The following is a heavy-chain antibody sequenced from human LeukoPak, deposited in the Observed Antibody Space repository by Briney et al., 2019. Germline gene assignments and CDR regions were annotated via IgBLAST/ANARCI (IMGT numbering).Heavy chain of an antibody. D-gene: IGHD3-10*01. CDR3: AKGGVWFGNSNP. CDR2: IDHNGNEK. CDR1: GFIFSDYW. J-gene: IGHJ5*02. Sequence: GGSLRLSCEASGFIFSDYWMTWVRQAPGKGLEWVANIDHNGNEKNYVDSVKGRFTISRDNSKNTLYLQMNSLRADDTAVYYCAKGGVWFGNSNPWGQGTLVTVSS. V-gene: IGHV3-7*01.